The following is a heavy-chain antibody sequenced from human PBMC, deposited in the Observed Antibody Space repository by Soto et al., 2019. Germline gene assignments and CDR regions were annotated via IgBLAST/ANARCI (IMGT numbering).Heavy chain of an antibody. Sequence: QVQLVQSGAEVRKPGSSVKVSCKASGGTFSSYAISWVRQAPGQGLEWMGGIIPIFGTANYAQKFQGRVTMTPHEPTSTAYMGLRSLRSEDTAAYYCARVSRTKKYGVWGSDYYYYGMADWGRGTTVTVSS. D-gene: IGHD3-10*01. CDR3: ARVSRTKKYGVWGSDYYYYGMAD. CDR1: GGTFSSYA. V-gene: IGHV1-69*01. CDR2: IIPIFGTA. J-gene: IGHJ6*02.